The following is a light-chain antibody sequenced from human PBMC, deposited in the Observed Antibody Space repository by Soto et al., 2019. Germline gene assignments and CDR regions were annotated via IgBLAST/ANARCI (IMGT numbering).Light chain of an antibody. Sequence: DIQMTQSPSSVSASVGDRVTITCRASQGISTDLGWYQQKPGKAPKSLIYSASSLQSGVPSKFSGVGSGTEFTLTITDMQPDDFATYYCQQYYRYPWTFGQGTKVEI. J-gene: IGKJ1*01. V-gene: IGKV1-16*02. CDR1: QGISTD. CDR2: SAS. CDR3: QQYYRYPWT.